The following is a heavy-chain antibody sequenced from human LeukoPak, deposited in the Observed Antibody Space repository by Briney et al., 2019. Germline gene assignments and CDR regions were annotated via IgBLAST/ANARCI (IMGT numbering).Heavy chain of an antibody. J-gene: IGHJ4*02. CDR1: GGSFSGYY. CDR3: ARDPKGDYYFDY. CDR2: INHSGST. D-gene: IGHD3-16*01. Sequence: SETLSLTCDVYGGSFSGYYWSWIRQPPGEGLEWIGEINHSGSTNYNPSLKSRVTISVDTSKNQFSLKLSSVTAADTAVYYCARDPKGDYYFDYWGQGTLVTVSS. V-gene: IGHV4-34*01.